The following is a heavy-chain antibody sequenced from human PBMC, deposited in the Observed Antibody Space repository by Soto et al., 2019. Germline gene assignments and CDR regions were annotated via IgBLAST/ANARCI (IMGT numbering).Heavy chain of an antibody. V-gene: IGHV3-21*01. CDR3: ASHPRDSSGYWYYFDY. J-gene: IGHJ4*02. D-gene: IGHD3-22*01. Sequence: EVQLVESGGGLVKPGGSLRLSCAASGFTFSSYSMNWVRQAPGKGLEWVSSISSSSSYIYYADSVMGRFTISRDNAKNSLYLQMNSLRAEDTAVYYCASHPRDSSGYWYYFDYWGQGTLVTVSS. CDR1: GFTFSSYS. CDR2: ISSSSSYI.